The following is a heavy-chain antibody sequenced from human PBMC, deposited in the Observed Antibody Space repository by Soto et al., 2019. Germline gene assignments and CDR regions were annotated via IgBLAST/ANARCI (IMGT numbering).Heavy chain of an antibody. D-gene: IGHD5-12*01. V-gene: IGHV3-23*01. Sequence: GGSLRLSCAASGFTFSSYAMSWVRQAPGKGLEWVSAISGIGHSTYYADSVKGRLTISRDNSKNTLYLQMNSLRAEDTAVYYCAKRIMATIGHFDSWGQGTLVTVSS. CDR2: ISGIGHST. J-gene: IGHJ4*02. CDR3: AKRIMATIGHFDS. CDR1: GFTFSSYA.